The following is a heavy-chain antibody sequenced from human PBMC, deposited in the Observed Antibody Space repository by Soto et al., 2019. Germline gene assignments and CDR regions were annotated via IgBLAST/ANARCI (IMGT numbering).Heavy chain of an antibody. CDR1: GGSISSGGYY. D-gene: IGHD6-13*01. CDR3: APYSSSLTWFDP. CDR2: IYYSGST. J-gene: IGHJ5*02. Sequence: QVQLQESGPGLVKPSQTLSLTCTVSGGSISSGGYYWSWIRQHPGKGLEWIGYIYYSGSTYYNPSLKSRVTISVDTSKNQFALKLSSVTAADTAVYYCAPYSSSLTWFDPWCQGTLVTVSS. V-gene: IGHV4-31*03.